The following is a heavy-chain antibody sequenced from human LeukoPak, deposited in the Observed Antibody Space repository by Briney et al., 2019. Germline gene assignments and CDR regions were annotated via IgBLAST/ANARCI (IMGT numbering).Heavy chain of an antibody. CDR3: ARDISGWLPVVDY. CDR1: GFTFSSYS. CDR2: ISSSSSTI. D-gene: IGHD6-19*01. V-gene: IGHV3-48*04. J-gene: IGHJ4*02. Sequence: TGGSLRLSCAASGFTFSSYSMNWVRQAPGKGLEGVSYISSSSSTIYYADSVKGRFTISRDNAKNSLYLQMNSLRAEDTAVYYCARDISGWLPVVDYWGQGTLVTVSS.